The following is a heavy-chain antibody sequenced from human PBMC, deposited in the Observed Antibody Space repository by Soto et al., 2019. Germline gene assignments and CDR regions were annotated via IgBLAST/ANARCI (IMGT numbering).Heavy chain of an antibody. J-gene: IGHJ4*02. V-gene: IGHV3-48*02. Sequence: EVQLVESGGGLVQPGGSLRLSCAASGFTFSRYSMNWVRQAPGKRPEWVSFISDTTTNKLYADSVKGRFTISRDNAQNSLYLQMNSLRDEDTAIYYCARSLPLVGVTFEYWGRGTLVTVSS. CDR3: ARSLPLVGVTFEY. D-gene: IGHD3-9*01. CDR1: GFTFSRYS. CDR2: ISDTTTNK.